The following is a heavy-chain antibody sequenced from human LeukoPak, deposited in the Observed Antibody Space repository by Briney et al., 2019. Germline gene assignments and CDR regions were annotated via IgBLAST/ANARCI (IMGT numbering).Heavy chain of an antibody. D-gene: IGHD6-6*01. J-gene: IGHJ6*03. CDR1: GYTFTSYA. Sequence: ASVKVSCKASGYTFTSYAMHWVRQAPGQRLEWMGWINAGNGNTKYSQKLQGRVTMTTDTSTSTAYMELRSLRSDDTAVYYCARGGSSLPYYYYYMDVWGKGTTVTVSS. V-gene: IGHV1-3*01. CDR3: ARGGSSLPYYYYYMDV. CDR2: INAGNGNT.